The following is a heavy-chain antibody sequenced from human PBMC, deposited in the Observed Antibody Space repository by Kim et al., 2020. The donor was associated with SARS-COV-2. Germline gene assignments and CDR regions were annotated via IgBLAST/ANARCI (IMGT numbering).Heavy chain of an antibody. CDR2: T. Sequence: TYYADSVKGRFTISREHAKNSLYLQMNSLRAEDTAVYYCASALYGDHFDYWGQGTLVTVSS. J-gene: IGHJ4*02. V-gene: IGHV3-11*01. D-gene: IGHD4-17*01. CDR3: ASALYGDHFDY.